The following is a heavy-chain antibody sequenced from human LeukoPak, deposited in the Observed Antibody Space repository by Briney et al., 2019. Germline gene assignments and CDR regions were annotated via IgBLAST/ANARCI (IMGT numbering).Heavy chain of an antibody. CDR1: GGSISSYY. CDR3: ARGRCSGGSCSNYYYYYMDV. V-gene: IGHV4-59*01. J-gene: IGHJ6*03. D-gene: IGHD2-15*01. CDR2: IYYSGST. Sequence: PSETLSLTCTVSGGSISSYYWSWIRQPPGKGLEWIGYIYYSGSTNYNPSLKSRVTISVDTSKNQFSLKLSSVTAADTAVYYCARGRCSGGSCSNYYYYYMDVWGKGTTVTASS.